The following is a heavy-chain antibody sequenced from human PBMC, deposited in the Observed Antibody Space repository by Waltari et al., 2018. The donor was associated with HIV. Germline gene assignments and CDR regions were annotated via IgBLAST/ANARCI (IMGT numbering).Heavy chain of an antibody. J-gene: IGHJ3*02. CDR2: ISGGSGST. Sequence: EAQLLESGGGLVQPGGSLRLSCAASGFTFSSYGMRWVRQAPGKGLEWVSGISGGSGSTDYADSGKGRFTISRDNSKNTLYLQMNSLRAEDTAVYYCAKSGGWYYYERSGYAGIWGQGTMVTVSS. CDR3: AKSGGWYYYERSGYAGI. V-gene: IGHV3-23*01. D-gene: IGHD3-22*01. CDR1: GFTFSSYG.